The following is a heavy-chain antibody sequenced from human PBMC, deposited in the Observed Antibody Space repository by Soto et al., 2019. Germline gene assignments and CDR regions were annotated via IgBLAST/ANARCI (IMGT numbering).Heavy chain of an antibody. Sequence: QVQLVQSGAEVRKPGSSVKVSCKASEDTFTYYAFTWVRQAPGQGLEWVGQVIPVFGTTNHAQKSQGRVTFTAEESTSTSYLELTGLRSDDTAVYFCARSYLTASSPADSDDRGQGTKVTVSS. V-gene: IGHV1-69*01. CDR2: VIPVFGTT. J-gene: IGHJ3*01. CDR3: ARSYLTASSPADSDD. CDR1: EDTFTYYA. D-gene: IGHD2-21*01.